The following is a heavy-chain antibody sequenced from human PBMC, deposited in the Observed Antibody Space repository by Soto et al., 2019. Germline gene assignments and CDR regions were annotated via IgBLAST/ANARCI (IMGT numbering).Heavy chain of an antibody. D-gene: IGHD2-15*01. CDR2: INPKSGGT. CDR3: ARNRYCSGGSCRNGFDP. Sequence: ALVTVSCKASGYTFTGSYMHWVRQAPGQGLEWMGRINPKSGGTNYAQKFQGRVTMTRDTSISTAYMELSRLRSDDTAVYYCARNRYCSGGSCRNGFDPWGQGTLVTVS. J-gene: IGHJ5*02. V-gene: IGHV1-2*06. CDR1: GYTFTGSY.